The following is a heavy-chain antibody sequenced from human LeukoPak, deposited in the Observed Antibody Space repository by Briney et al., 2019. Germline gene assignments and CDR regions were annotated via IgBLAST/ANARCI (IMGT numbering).Heavy chain of an antibody. Sequence: QTGGSLRLSCAASGFTFSSYAMSWVRQAPGKGLEWVSAISGSGGSTYYADSVKGRFTISRDNSKNTLYLQMSSLRAEDTAVYYCAKDLNGWYPPLFDPWGQGTLVTVSS. CDR2: ISGSGGST. D-gene: IGHD6-19*01. CDR3: AKDLNGWYPPLFDP. CDR1: GFTFSSYA. J-gene: IGHJ5*02. V-gene: IGHV3-23*01.